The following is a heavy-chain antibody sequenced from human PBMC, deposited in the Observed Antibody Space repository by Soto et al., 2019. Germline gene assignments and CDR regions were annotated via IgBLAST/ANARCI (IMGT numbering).Heavy chain of an antibody. CDR2: IKSKTDGPTT. V-gene: IGHV3-15*01. CDR3: TTFAHSYYYAMDL. CDR1: GFTFSNAW. Sequence: GGLRVSCTASGFTFSNAWMSGVRQAGGKGLEGVGRIKSKTDGPTTDHAPPVKGRSTISRDHSTHTLYLQMSSLQTADTAVYYCTTFAHSYYYAMDLWGQGTTVTVS. J-gene: IGHJ6*02.